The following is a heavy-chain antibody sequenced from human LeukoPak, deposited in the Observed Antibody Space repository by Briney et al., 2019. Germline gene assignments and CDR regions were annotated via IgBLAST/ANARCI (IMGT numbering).Heavy chain of an antibody. J-gene: IGHJ3*02. D-gene: IGHD3-3*01. Sequence: SETLSLTCTVSGGSISSYYWSWIRQPPGKGLEWIGYIYYSGSTNYNPSLKSRVTISVDTSKSQFSLKLSSVTVADTAVYYCAGRKDFGSAPNAFDIWGQGTMVTVSS. CDR1: GGSISSYY. CDR2: IYYSGST. V-gene: IGHV4-59*01. CDR3: AGRKDFGSAPNAFDI.